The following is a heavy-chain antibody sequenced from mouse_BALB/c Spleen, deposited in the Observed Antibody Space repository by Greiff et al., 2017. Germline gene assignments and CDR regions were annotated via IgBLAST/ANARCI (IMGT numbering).Heavy chain of an antibody. Sequence: QVQLQQSGAELAKPGASVKMSCKASGYTFTSYWMHWVKQRPGQGLEWIGYINPSTGYTEYNQKFKDKATLTADKSSSTAYMQLSSLTSEDSAVYYCARDLYGTYAMDYWGQGTSVTVSS. D-gene: IGHD1-1*01. J-gene: IGHJ4*01. CDR2: INPSTGYT. CDR3: ARDLYGTYAMDY. CDR1: GYTFTSYW. V-gene: IGHV1-7*01.